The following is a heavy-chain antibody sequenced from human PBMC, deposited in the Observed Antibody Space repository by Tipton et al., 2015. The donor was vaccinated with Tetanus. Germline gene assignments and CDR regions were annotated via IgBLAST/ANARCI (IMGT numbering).Heavy chain of an antibody. CDR1: GFIFSSYG. CDR3: AREADCSGGSCSSGDFDN. V-gene: IGHV3-33*01. CDR2: SWYDGTDK. J-gene: IGHJ4*02. Sequence: SLRLSCAASGFIFSSYGIHWVRQAPGKGLEWVAVSWYDGTDKYYADSVKGRFTISRDNSKNPLYLQMNSLRAEDTAVYYCAREADCSGGSCSSGDFDNWGQGTQVTVSS. D-gene: IGHD2-15*01.